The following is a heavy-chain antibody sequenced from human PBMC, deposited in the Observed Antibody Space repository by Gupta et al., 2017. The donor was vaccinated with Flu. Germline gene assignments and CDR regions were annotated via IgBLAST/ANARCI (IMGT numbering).Heavy chain of an antibody. Sequence: YAMSWVRQATGKGLEWVSAISGSGGSTYYADSVKGPFTISRDNSKNTLYLKMNSLRAEDTAVYYCAKDRPHMTRGKNGCDYWGQGTLGTVSS. CDR1: YA. CDR2: ISGSGGST. J-gene: IGHJ4*02. CDR3: AKDRPHMTRGKNGCDY. D-gene: IGHD1-26*01. V-gene: IGHV3-23*01.